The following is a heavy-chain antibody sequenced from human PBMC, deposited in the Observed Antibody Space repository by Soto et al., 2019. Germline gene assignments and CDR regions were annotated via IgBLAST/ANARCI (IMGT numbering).Heavy chain of an antibody. Sequence: EVQLLESGGGLVQPGGSLRLSCAASGFTLSGYVMSWVRQAPGKGLEWVSDISGSGDHIFYADSVKGRFTISRDNSKNTLYLQMNSLRAEDTAVYYCAKRSNPFDNWGLGTLVTVSS. CDR1: GFTLSGYV. J-gene: IGHJ4*02. V-gene: IGHV3-23*01. CDR2: ISGSGDHI. CDR3: AKRSNPFDN.